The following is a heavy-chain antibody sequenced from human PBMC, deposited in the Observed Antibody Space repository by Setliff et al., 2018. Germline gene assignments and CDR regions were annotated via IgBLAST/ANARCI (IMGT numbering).Heavy chain of an antibody. D-gene: IGHD2-21*01. V-gene: IGHV5-51*01. CDR2: IYPNDSNT. Sequence: PGESLKISCKGSGYSFTNYWIAWVRQMPGKGLEWMGIIYPNDSNTRYSPSFHGQVTISADKSISTANLHWNSLKASDTAMYYCARYYSGAFDIWGQETVVTVSS. CDR1: GYSFTNYW. J-gene: IGHJ3*02. CDR3: ARYYSGAFDI.